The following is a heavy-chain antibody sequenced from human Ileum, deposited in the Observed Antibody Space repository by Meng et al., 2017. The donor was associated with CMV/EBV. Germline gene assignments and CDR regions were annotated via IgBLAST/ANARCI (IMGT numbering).Heavy chain of an antibody. CDR2: ISTSGSD. Sequence: QVSLPESGPGLVKPAETLSLTCSVSASLANNCYLSWTRQPAGKGLQWIGRISTSGSDNYNPSLKSRVTMSVDSSKKQFSLKLSSVTAADTAVYYCARSGLRGIYVDYWGQGTLVTVSS. J-gene: IGHJ4*02. D-gene: IGHD4-17*01. CDR1: ASLANNCY. V-gene: IGHV4-4*07. CDR3: ARSGLRGIYVDY.